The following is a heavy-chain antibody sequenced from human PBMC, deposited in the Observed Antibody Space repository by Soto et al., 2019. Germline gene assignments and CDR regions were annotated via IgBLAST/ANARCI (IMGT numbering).Heavy chain of an antibody. V-gene: IGHV3-23*01. J-gene: IGHJ4*02. CDR3: AKSPGMYYYDSSGYYHYDY. CDR1: GFTFSSYA. D-gene: IGHD3-22*01. Sequence: PGGSLRLSCAGSGFTFSSYAMSWVRQAPGKGLEWVSAISGSGVSTYYADSVKGRFTISRDNSKNTLYLQMNSLRAEDTAVYYCAKSPGMYYYDSSGYYHYDYWGQGTLVTVSS. CDR2: ISGSGVST.